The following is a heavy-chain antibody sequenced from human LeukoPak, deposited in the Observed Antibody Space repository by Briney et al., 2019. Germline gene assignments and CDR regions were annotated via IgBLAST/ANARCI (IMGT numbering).Heavy chain of an antibody. V-gene: IGHV3-23*01. Sequence: GGSLRLSCAASGFTFSSQAMSWVRQAPGKGLEWVSAISGSGISTYYADSVKGRFTISRDNAKNSLYLQMNSLRAEDTAVYYCARDPSSYDSSGRYGMDVWGQGTTVTVSS. J-gene: IGHJ6*02. CDR3: ARDPSSYDSSGRYGMDV. CDR1: GFTFSSQA. CDR2: ISGSGIST. D-gene: IGHD3-22*01.